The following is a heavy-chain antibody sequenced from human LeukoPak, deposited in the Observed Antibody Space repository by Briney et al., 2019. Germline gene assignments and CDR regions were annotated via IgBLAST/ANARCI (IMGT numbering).Heavy chain of an antibody. D-gene: IGHD3-22*01. Sequence: GGSLRLSCAASGFTFSSYAMHWVRQAPGKGLEWVAVISYDGSNKYCADSVKGRFTISRDNSKNTLYLQMNSLRVEDTAVYYCARDDSSGYYSDYWGQGTLVTVSS. J-gene: IGHJ4*02. CDR3: ARDDSSGYYSDY. CDR2: ISYDGSNK. CDR1: GFTFSSYA. V-gene: IGHV3-30*14.